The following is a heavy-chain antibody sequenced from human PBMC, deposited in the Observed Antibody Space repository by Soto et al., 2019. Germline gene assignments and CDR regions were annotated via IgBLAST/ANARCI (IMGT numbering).Heavy chain of an antibody. CDR1: GGSISSGGYY. J-gene: IGHJ6*03. CDR3: ARVYRGTMVSYYYYMDV. D-gene: IGHD3-10*01. Sequence: PSETLSLTCTVSGGSISSGGYYWSWIRQHPGKGLEWIGYIYYSGSTYYNPSLKSRVTISVDTSKNQFSLKLSSVTAADTAVYYCARVYRGTMVSYYYYMDVWGKGTTVTVSS. V-gene: IGHV4-31*03. CDR2: IYYSGST.